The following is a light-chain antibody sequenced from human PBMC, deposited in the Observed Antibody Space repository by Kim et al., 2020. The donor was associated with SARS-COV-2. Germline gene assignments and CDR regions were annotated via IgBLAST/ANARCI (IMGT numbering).Light chain of an antibody. CDR3: QQYGSSRWT. V-gene: IGKV3-20*01. CDR2: GAS. CDR1: QSVSSSY. Sequence: SPAERATLSCRASQSVSSSYLAWYQQKPGQAPRLLIYGASTRATGIPDRFSGSGSGTDFTLTISRLEPEDFAVYYCQQYGSSRWTFGQGTKVDIK. J-gene: IGKJ1*01.